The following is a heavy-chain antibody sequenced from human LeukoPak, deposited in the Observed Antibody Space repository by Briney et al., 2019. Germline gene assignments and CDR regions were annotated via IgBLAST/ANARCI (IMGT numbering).Heavy chain of an antibody. CDR2: IRYDGSNK. CDR1: GFTFSSYG. J-gene: IGHJ4*02. CDR3: AKVQLGDYYDSSGIDY. D-gene: IGHD3-22*01. Sequence: GGSLRLSCAASGFTFSSYGMHWVRQAPGKGLEWVAFIRYDGSNKYYADSVKGRFTISRDNSKNTLYLQMNSLRAEDTAVYYCAKVQLGDYYDSSGIDYWGQGTLVTVSS. V-gene: IGHV3-30*02.